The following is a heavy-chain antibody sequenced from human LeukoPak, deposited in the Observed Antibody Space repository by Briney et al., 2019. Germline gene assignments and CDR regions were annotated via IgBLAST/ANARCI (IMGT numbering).Heavy chain of an antibody. J-gene: IGHJ4*02. CDR2: INIDGSST. Sequence: GGSLRLSCAASGFAFSSLYMHWVRQAPGRGLVWVSRINIDGSSTTYADSVKGRFTISRDNTKNTLYLQMNSLRAEDAAVYYCARAITLSRSPAYWGQGTLVTVSS. D-gene: IGHD1-14*01. V-gene: IGHV3-74*01. CDR3: ARAITLSRSPAY. CDR1: GFAFSSLY.